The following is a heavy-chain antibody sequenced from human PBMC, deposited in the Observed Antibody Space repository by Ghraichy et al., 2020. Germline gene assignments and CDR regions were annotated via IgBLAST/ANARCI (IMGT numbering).Heavy chain of an antibody. D-gene: IGHD2-2*01. CDR3: LRNAGTS. Sequence: GGSLRLSCTASGFAFISSVMSWVRQAPGKGLEWVSTMSAGGGTYYADSVEGRFTISTDKSKETLYLQMNSLRADDTAVYFCLRNAGTSWGQGTLVTVSS. CDR2: MSAGGGT. V-gene: IGHV3-23*01. CDR1: GFAFISSV. J-gene: IGHJ5*02.